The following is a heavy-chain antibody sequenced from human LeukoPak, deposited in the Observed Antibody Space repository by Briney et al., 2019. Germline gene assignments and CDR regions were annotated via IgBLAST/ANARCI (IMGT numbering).Heavy chain of an antibody. V-gene: IGHV3-48*03. CDR3: ARGQRWFGELDF. D-gene: IGHD3-10*01. CDR1: GFTFSSSE. CDR2: ITSSGGIT. Sequence: GGSLRLSCTASGFTFSSSEMNWVRQAPGKGLEWVSYITSSGGITYYADSVKGRFTISRDNARNSLFLQMGSLRAEDTAAYYCARGQRWFGELDFWGQGTLVTVSS. J-gene: IGHJ4*02.